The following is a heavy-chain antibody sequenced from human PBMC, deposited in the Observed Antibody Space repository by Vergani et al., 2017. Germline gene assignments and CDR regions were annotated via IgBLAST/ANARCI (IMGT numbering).Heavy chain of an antibody. CDR2: INPNSGGT. J-gene: IGHJ4*02. V-gene: IGHV1-2*02. CDR3: ARALWFGELLLVGGY. D-gene: IGHD3-10*01. Sequence: QVQLVQSGAEVKKPGASVKVSCKASGYTFTGYYMHWVRQATGQGLEWMGWINPNSGGTNYAQKFQGRVTMTRDTSISTAYMELSRLRSDDTAVYYCARALWFGELLLVGGYWGQGTLVTVSS. CDR1: GYTFTGYY.